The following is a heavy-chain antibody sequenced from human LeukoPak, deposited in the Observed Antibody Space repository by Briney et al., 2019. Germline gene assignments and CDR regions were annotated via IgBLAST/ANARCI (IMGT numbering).Heavy chain of an antibody. CDR2: FDPEDGET. Sequence: GASVTASCKVSGYTLTELSMHWVRQAPGKGLEWMGGFDPEDGETIYAQKFQGRVTMTEDTSTDTAYMELSSLRSEDTAVYYCATAHCTNGVCYMNFDYWGQGTLVTVSS. V-gene: IGHV1-24*01. CDR1: GYTLTELS. D-gene: IGHD2-8*01. CDR3: ATAHCTNGVCYMNFDY. J-gene: IGHJ4*02.